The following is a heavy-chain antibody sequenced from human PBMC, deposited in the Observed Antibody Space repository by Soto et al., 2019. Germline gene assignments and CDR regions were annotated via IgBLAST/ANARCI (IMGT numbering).Heavy chain of an antibody. CDR2: IYYSGST. V-gene: IGHV4-61*08. D-gene: IGHD3-22*01. Sequence: SETLSLTCTVSGGSISSGGYYWSWIRQPPGKGLEWIGYIYYSGSTNYNPSLKSRVTISVDTSKNQFSLKLSSVTAADTAVYYCARATHYYDSSGYYPEYFQHWGQGTLVTVSS. J-gene: IGHJ1*01. CDR1: GGSISSGGYY. CDR3: ARATHYYDSSGYYPEYFQH.